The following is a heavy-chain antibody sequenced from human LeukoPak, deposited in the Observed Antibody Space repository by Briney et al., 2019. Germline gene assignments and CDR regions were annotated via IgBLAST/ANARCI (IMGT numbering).Heavy chain of an antibody. CDR3: ARGMCPPTYYYGLGSYCRENWFDP. CDR1: GGSISSSSYY. J-gene: IGHJ5*02. Sequence: PSETLSLTCTVSGGSISSSSYYWGWIRQPPGKGLEWIGSIYYIGSTNYNPSLKSRVAISVDTSKNQFSLKLSSVTAADTAVYYCARGMCPPTYYYGLGSYCRENWFDPWGQGTLVTVSS. D-gene: IGHD3-10*01. CDR2: IYYIGST. V-gene: IGHV4-61*05.